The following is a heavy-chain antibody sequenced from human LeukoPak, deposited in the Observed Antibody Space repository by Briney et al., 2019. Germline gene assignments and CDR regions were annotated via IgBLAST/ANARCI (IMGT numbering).Heavy chain of an antibody. CDR3: ARGAVEWGGFEY. CDR1: GYTFTSYG. V-gene: IGHV1-69*04. D-gene: IGHD3-10*01. CDR2: IIPILGIA. J-gene: IGHJ4*02. Sequence: ASVKVSCKASGYTFTSYGISWVRQAPGQGLEWMGRIIPILGIANYAQKFQGRVTITADKSTSTAYMELSSLRSEDTAVYYFARGAVEWGGFEYWGQGTLVTVSS.